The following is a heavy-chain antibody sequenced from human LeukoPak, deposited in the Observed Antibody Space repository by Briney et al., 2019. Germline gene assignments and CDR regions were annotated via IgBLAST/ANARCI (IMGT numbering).Heavy chain of an antibody. CDR2: INHSGST. Sequence: SETLSLTCAVYGGSFSGYYWSWIRQPPGKGLEWIGEINHSGSTNYNPSLKSRVTILVDTSKNQFSLKLSSVTAADTAVYYCARGRKAARNNWFDPWGQGTLVTVSS. CDR1: GGSFSGYY. CDR3: ARGRKAARNNWFDP. D-gene: IGHD6-6*01. V-gene: IGHV4-34*01. J-gene: IGHJ5*02.